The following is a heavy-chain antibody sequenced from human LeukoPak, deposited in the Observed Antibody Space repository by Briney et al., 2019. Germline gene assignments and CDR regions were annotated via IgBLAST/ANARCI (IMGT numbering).Heavy chain of an antibody. CDR2: IKPDGSEQ. J-gene: IGHJ1*01. Sequence: PGGSLRLSCTGSGFMFDDYALTWVRQAPGKGLEWVANIKPDGSEQYYADSVRGRFTISRDSAKNSVFLQMNSLRAEDTAVYHCARPYGIGGSGLEHWGPGTLVTVSS. V-gene: IGHV3-7*01. D-gene: IGHD3/OR15-3a*01. CDR3: ARPYGIGGSGLEH. CDR1: GFMFDDYA.